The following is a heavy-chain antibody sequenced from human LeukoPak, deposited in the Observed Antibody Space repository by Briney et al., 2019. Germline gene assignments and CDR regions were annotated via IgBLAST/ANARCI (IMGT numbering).Heavy chain of an antibody. V-gene: IGHV3-66*01. J-gene: IGHJ4*02. CDR1: GFTVSSNY. CDR3: ARVTGEGYFDY. Sequence: PGGSLRLSCAASGFTVSSNYMSWVREAPGKGLEWVSVIYSGGSTYYADSVKGRFTISRDNSKNTLYLQMNSLRAEDTAVYYCARVTGEGYFDYWGQGTLVTVSS. CDR2: IYSGGST. D-gene: IGHD7-27*01.